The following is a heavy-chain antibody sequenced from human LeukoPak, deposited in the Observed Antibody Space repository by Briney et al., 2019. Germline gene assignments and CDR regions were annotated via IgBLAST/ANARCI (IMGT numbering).Heavy chain of an antibody. V-gene: IGHV4-59*01. D-gene: IGHD5/OR15-5a*01. CDR2: IYYSGST. CDR1: GGSISSYY. Sequence: SETLSLTCTVSGGSISSYYWSWIRQPPGKGLEWIGYIYYSGSTNYNPSLKSRVTISVDTSKNQFSLELSSVTAADTAVYYCARARGSVDAFDYWGQGTLVTVSS. J-gene: IGHJ4*02. CDR3: ARARGSVDAFDY.